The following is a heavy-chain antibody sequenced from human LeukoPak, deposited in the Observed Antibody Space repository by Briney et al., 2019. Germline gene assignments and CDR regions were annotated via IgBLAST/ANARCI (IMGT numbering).Heavy chain of an antibody. Sequence: GGSLRLSCAASGFTFSNNAMSWVRQAPGKGLEWVSATSTSGGSAYYADSVKGRFTISRDNSKNTLYLQMDSLRADDTAVYHCARYSGSYYYPPAWDLWGQGTLVTVSS. CDR2: TSTSGGSA. CDR3: ARYSGSYYYPPAWDL. CDR1: GFTFSNNA. J-gene: IGHJ4*02. V-gene: IGHV3-23*01. D-gene: IGHD1-26*01.